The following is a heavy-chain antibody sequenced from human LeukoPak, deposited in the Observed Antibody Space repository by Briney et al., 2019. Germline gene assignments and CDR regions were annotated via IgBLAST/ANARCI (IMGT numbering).Heavy chain of an antibody. CDR2: IKQDGTEE. CDR3: ARVSGRDFWSGYYQA. CDR1: GFTFSSSW. J-gene: IGHJ5*02. Sequence: GSLRLSCVASGFTFSSSWMSWVRRAPGKGLEWVANIKQDGTEEYYVDSVRGRFSISKDNAKNSLYLQMNSLRAEDTAVYYCARVSGRDFWSGYYQAWGQGTLVTVSS. V-gene: IGHV3-7*03. D-gene: IGHD3-3*01.